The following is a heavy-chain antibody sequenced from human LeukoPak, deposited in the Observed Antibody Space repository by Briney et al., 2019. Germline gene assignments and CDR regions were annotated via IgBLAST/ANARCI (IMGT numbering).Heavy chain of an antibody. V-gene: IGHV4-59*08. J-gene: IGHJ4*02. CDR2: IYYSGNT. D-gene: IGHD1-20*01. CDR3: ARINWNYFDY. Sequence: PSETLSLTCTVSGGSISSYYWSWIRQPPGKGLEWIGYIYYSGNTNYNPSLKSRLTMSADRSRNQFSLKLSSVTAADTAVYYCARINWNYFDYWGQGILVTVSS. CDR1: GGSISSYY.